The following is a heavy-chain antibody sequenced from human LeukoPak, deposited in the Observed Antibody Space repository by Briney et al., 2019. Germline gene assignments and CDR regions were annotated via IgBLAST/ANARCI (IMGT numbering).Heavy chain of an antibody. CDR3: ARGYCSSISCYVDY. V-gene: IGHV3-30*04. CDR2: ISYDGSNK. D-gene: IGHD2-2*01. CDR1: GFIFSNYA. J-gene: IGHJ4*02. Sequence: GGSLRLSCAASGFIFSNYAIHWVRQAQGKGLEGVAVISYDGSNKYYADTVKGRFTISRDISKNTLYLQMNSLRAEDTAVYYCARGYCSSISCYVDYWGQGTLVTVSS.